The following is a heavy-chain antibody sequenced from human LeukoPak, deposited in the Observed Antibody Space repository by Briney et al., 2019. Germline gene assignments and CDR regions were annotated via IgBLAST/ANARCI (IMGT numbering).Heavy chain of an antibody. CDR3: ARHEYSGSYYGLSWFDP. CDR2: IYYSGST. CDR1: GGSISSSSYY. V-gene: IGHV4-39*01. D-gene: IGHD1-26*01. Sequence: SETLSLTCTVSGGSISSSSYYWGWLRQPPGKGLEWIGCIYYSGSTYNHPSLNTRVTISVATPKNHFSLKLTSVTAADTAVYYCARHEYSGSYYGLSWFDPWGQGTLVTVSS. J-gene: IGHJ5*02.